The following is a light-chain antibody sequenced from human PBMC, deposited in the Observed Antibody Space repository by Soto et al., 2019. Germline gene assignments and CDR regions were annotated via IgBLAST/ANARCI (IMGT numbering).Light chain of an antibody. CDR2: KAS. V-gene: IGKV1-5*03. CDR1: HSISSW. J-gene: IGKJ2*01. Sequence: DIQMTQSPSTLSASVGDRVTITCRASHSISSWLAWYQQKPGKAPKLLIYKASSLESGVPSRFSGSGSGTEFTLTISSLQPDDFATYYCQQYNSYSPSPTFGQGTKLEIK. CDR3: QQYNSYSPSPT.